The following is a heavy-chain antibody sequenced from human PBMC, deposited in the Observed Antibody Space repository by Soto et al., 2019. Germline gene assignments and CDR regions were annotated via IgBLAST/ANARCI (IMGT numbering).Heavy chain of an antibody. V-gene: IGHV4-4*07. CDR2: IYTSGST. Sequence: LTLAGTVSGGSISSSYWTWIRQPAGKGLEWIGRIYTSGSTNYNPSLKSRVTMSVDTSKNQFSLKLSSVTAADTAVYYCARARWDNYGMDVWGQGTTVTVS. CDR1: GGSISSSY. CDR3: ARARWDNYGMDV. D-gene: IGHD1-26*01. J-gene: IGHJ6*02.